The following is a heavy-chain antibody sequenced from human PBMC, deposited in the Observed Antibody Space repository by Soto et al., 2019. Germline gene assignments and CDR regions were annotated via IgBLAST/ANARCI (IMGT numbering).Heavy chain of an antibody. CDR1: GFTFNSYD. Sequence: EVQLVESGGGLVQPGGSLRLSCAASGFTFNSYDMHWVRQATGKGLEWVSYIGTAGDTYYSGSVKGRFTISRENAKNSLYLQMNSLRAADTAVYYSVRDPSGWGMDVWGQGTTVTVSS. J-gene: IGHJ6*02. CDR2: IGTAGDT. CDR3: VRDPSGWGMDV. V-gene: IGHV3-13*04. D-gene: IGHD6-19*01.